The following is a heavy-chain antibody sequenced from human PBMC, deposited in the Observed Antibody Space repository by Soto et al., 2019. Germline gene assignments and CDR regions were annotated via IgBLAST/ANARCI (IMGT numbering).Heavy chain of an antibody. CDR2: ISHDGSQR. D-gene: IGHD3-3*01. Sequence: ESGGGVVQPGRSRRLSCAASGFTFKNYAMFWVRQAPGTGLEWVALISHDGSQRFYADSVKGRFTISRDDSKSTVSLQMNSLRAEDTAIYYCAKRITISGYGDYYYYGMDVWGQGTTVIVSS. J-gene: IGHJ6*02. V-gene: IGHV3-30*18. CDR1: GFTFKNYA. CDR3: AKRITISGYGDYYYYGMDV.